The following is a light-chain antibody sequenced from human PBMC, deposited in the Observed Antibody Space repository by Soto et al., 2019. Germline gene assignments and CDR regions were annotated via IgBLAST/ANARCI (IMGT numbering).Light chain of an antibody. Sequence: ETVLTQSPGTLSLSPGESATLSCRASQSVSSSYLAWYQQKPGQAPRLLIYGASSWATGIPDRFTGSGSGTGFTLTISRLEPEDFAVYYCQQYGYSLWTFGQGTKVDI. CDR3: QQYGYSLWT. V-gene: IGKV3-20*01. J-gene: IGKJ1*01. CDR1: QSVSSSY. CDR2: GAS.